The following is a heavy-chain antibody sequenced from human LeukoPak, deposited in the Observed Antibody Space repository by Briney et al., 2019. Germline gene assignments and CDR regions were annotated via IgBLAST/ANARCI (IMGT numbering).Heavy chain of an antibody. D-gene: IGHD1-26*01. J-gene: IGHJ6*03. CDR2: TIPMFGSA. Sequence: SVTVSCKSSGDIFNSYSISWVRQAPGEGLEWVGDTIPMFGSANYAEKLQGRVTITTDHTTSTAFLELSSLSSEDTAVYYCVRVGRSRGALPNPNHYLDVWVKGTTVIVSS. CDR1: GDIFNSYS. V-gene: IGHV1-69*05. CDR3: VRVGRSRGALPNPNHYLDV.